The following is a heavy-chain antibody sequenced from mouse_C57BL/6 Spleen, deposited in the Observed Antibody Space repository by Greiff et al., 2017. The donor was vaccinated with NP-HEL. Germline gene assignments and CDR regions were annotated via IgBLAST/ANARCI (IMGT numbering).Heavy chain of an antibody. CDR3: ARKDYGSSWSY. J-gene: IGHJ2*01. V-gene: IGHV1-55*01. D-gene: IGHD1-1*01. CDR2: IYPGSGST. CDR1: GYTFTSYW. Sequence: QVQLQQSGAELVKPGASVKMSCKASGYTFTSYWITWVKQRPGQGLEWIGDIYPGSGSTNYNEKFKSKATLTVDTSSSTAYMQLSSLTSEDSAVYYCARKDYGSSWSYWGQGTTLTVSS.